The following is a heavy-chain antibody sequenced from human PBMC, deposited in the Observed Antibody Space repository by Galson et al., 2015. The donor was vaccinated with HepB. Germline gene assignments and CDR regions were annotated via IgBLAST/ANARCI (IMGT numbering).Heavy chain of an antibody. CDR2: INAGNFNT. CDR1: GYTFTNYA. D-gene: IGHD3-10*01. J-gene: IGHJ6*02. V-gene: IGHV1-3*01. Sequence: SVKVSCKASGYTFTNYAMHWVRQAPGQRLEWMGWINAGNFNTKYSQKFQGRVTITRDTSANTAYMDLSSLKSEDTAVYYCASGLGDFGYAMDVWGQGTTVTVSS. CDR3: ASGLGDFGYAMDV.